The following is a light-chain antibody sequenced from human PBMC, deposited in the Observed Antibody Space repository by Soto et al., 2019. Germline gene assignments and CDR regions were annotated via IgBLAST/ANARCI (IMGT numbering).Light chain of an antibody. CDR1: QDIGCR. J-gene: IGKJ1*01. Sequence: DIQMTQSPSSVSASVGDRITITCRASQDIGCRLAWFQQKPGKAPQYLIQAASILQSGVPSRFSGSGSGTEFILTINSLQPEDFASYFCLQVYSFPRTFGLGTKVEI. V-gene: IGKV1-12*01. CDR2: AAS. CDR3: LQVYSFPRT.